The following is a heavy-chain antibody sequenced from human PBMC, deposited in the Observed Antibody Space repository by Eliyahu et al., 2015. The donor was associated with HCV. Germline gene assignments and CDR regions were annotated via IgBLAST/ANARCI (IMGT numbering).Heavy chain of an antibody. J-gene: IGHJ4*02. CDR1: GGSISSYY. V-gene: IGHV4-59*01. Sequence: QVQLQESGPGLXKPSXTLSLTXTXSGGSISSYYWSWIRHPPGXGLEWIGYIYXSGSTNYNPSLKSRVTISVDTSKNQFSLKLSSVTAADTAVYYCARGGTIYYDSRTLDYWGQGTLVTVSS. D-gene: IGHD3-22*01. CDR3: ARGGTIYYDSRTLDY. CDR2: IYXSGST.